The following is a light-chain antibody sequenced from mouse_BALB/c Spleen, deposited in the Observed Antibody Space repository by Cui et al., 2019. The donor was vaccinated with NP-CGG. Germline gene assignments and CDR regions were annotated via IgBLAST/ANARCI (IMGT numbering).Light chain of an antibody. CDR3: ALWYSNHWV. J-gene: IGLJ1*01. V-gene: IGLV1*01. CDR1: TGAVTTSNY. CDR2: GTN. Sequence: QAVATQESALTTSPGETVTLTCRSNTGAVTTSNYANWVQEKPDHLFTGLIGGTNNRPPGVPARFSGSLIGDKAALTITGAQTEDEAIYFCALWYSNHWVFGGGTKLTVL.